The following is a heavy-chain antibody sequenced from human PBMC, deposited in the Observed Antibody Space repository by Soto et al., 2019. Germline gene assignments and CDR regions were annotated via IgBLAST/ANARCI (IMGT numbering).Heavy chain of an antibody. Sequence: QVPLVQSGGEVKKPGASVEVSCEASGFMFTTYGFTWVRQAPGQGLEWMAWISAYNGNKKYAEKFQGRVTMTTDTSRKTVSMELRNLRSDDTAIYYCARTGGGMAARPLDYWGQGTLVTVSS. CDR1: GFMFTTYG. CDR3: ARTGGGMAARPLDY. J-gene: IGHJ4*02. D-gene: IGHD6-6*01. V-gene: IGHV1-18*01. CDR2: ISAYNGNK.